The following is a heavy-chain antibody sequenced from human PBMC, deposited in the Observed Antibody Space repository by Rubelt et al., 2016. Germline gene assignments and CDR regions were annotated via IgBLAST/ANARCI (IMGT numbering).Heavy chain of an antibody. CDR1: GGTFSSYA. CDR3: ARPRDQGAGTPEY. D-gene: IGHD6-19*01. CDR2: IIPILGIA. Sequence: QVQLVQSGAEVKKPGSSVKVSCKASGGTFSSYAISWVRQAPGQGLEWMGRIIPILGIANYAKKFQGRVTSTADKSTSTAYMELSSLRSEDTAVYYCARPRDQGAGTPEYWGQGTLVTVST. V-gene: IGHV1-69*04. J-gene: IGHJ4*02.